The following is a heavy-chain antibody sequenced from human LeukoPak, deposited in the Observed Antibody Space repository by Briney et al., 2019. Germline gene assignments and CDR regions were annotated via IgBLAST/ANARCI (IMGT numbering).Heavy chain of an antibody. Sequence: SQTLSLTCTVSGGSISSGGYYWSWIRQPPGKGLEWIGYIYHSGSTYYNPSLKSRVTISVDRSKNQFSLKLSSVTPEDTAVYYCARVDRAISISGTLGDWGQGTRVTVSS. CDR2: IYHSGST. V-gene: IGHV4-30-2*01. J-gene: IGHJ4*02. CDR3: ARVDRAISISGTLGD. D-gene: IGHD1-7*01. CDR1: GGSISSGGYY.